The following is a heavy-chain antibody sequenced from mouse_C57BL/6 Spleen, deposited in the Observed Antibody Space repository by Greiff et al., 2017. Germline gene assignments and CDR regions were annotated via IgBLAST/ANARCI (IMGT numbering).Heavy chain of an antibody. J-gene: IGHJ1*03. CDR2: IWSGGST. CDR3: AESPHYYGSSYWYFDV. CDR1: GFSLTSYG. D-gene: IGHD1-1*01. Sequence: QVQLQQSGPGLVQPSQSLSITCTVSGFSLTSYGVHWVRQPPGKGLEWLGVIWSGGSTDYNAAFISRLSISKDNSKSQVFFKMNSLQADDTAICYCAESPHYYGSSYWYFDVWGTGTTVTVSS. V-gene: IGHV2-4*01.